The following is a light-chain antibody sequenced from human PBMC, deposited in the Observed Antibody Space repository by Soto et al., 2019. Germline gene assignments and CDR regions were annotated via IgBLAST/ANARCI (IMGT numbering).Light chain of an antibody. Sequence: DIEMTQSPSTLSASVGDRATFTCRASQSVSSCLAWYQQKPGKAPKLLIYAASTLQAGVPSRFSGSGSGTDFTLTISSLQPEDVAAYYCQQYNSAPLTFGGGTKVDIK. V-gene: IGKV1-27*01. CDR1: QSVSSC. CDR3: QQYNSAPLT. CDR2: AAS. J-gene: IGKJ4*01.